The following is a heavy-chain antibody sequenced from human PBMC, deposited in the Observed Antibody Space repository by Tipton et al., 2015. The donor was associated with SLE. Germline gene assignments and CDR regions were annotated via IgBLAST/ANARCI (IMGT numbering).Heavy chain of an antibody. CDR3: VRSIGYCTGGSCLIYYHYYMDV. J-gene: IGHJ6*03. CDR1: GGSITSTGNY. D-gene: IGHD2-15*01. V-gene: IGHV4-31*03. Sequence: TLSLTCTVSGGSITSTGNYWTWIRHHPGKGLEWIGYIYYSGTTYYNPSLRSRVTMSVDISKNQFSLQLRSVTAADTAIYHCVRSIGYCTGGSCLIYYHYYMDVWGKGTTVNVS. CDR2: IYYSGTT.